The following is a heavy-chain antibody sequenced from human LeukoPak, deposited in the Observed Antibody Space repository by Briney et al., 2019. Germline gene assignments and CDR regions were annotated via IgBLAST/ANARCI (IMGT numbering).Heavy chain of an antibody. D-gene: IGHD3-22*01. CDR2: IYYSGST. J-gene: IGHJ4*02. CDR3: ARDGLYYYDSSGLPFDY. Sequence: SETLSLTCTVSSGSISSSNYYWGWIRQPPGKGLEWIGSIYYSGSTYYNPSLKSRVTISVDTSKNQFSLKLSSVTAADTAVYYCARDGLYYYDSSGLPFDYWGQGTLVTVSS. CDR1: SGSISSSNYY. V-gene: IGHV4-39*07.